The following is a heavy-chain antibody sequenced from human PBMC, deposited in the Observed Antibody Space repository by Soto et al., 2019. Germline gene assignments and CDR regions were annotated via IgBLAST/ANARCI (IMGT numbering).Heavy chain of an antibody. J-gene: IGHJ4*02. V-gene: IGHV3-48*02. CDR3: AREDIAGSYSNY. CDR2: IKSSGSAK. Sequence: EVQLVESGGGLVQPGGSLRLSCAASGFTFSTYNMNWVRQAPGKGLEWLSFIKSSGSAKYYADSLKGRFTISRDNAQNSLYLQMNSLRDEDTAVYYCAREDIAGSYSNYWGQGTLVTVSS. D-gene: IGHD1-26*01. CDR1: GFTFSTYN.